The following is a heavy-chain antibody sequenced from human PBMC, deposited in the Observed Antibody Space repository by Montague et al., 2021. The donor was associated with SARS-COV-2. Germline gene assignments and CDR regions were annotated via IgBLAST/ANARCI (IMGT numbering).Heavy chain of an antibody. V-gene: IGHV4-39*01. Sequence: SETLSLTCTVSGDSISSSRYYWSWIRQPPGKGLDWIGCISFSGSTYYNPSLRSRVTISVDTSKNQISLKLSSVTAADTAVYYCASTNSARWYYFDYWGQGTLVTASS. J-gene: IGHJ4*02. CDR1: GDSISSSRYY. CDR2: ISFSGST. CDR3: ASTNSARWYYFDY. D-gene: IGHD4-23*01.